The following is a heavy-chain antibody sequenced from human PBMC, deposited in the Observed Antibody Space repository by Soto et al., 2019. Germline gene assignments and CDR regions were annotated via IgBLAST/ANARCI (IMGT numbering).Heavy chain of an antibody. CDR3: TTDGSGSYPYYYYYYMDV. V-gene: IGHV3-15*01. CDR1: GFTFSNAW. CDR2: IKSKTDGGTT. J-gene: IGHJ6*03. D-gene: IGHD1-26*01. Sequence: GGSLRLSCAASGFTFSNAWMSWVRQAPGKGLEWVGRIKSKTDGGTTDYAAPVKGRFTISRDDSKNTLYLQMNSLKTEDTAVYYCTTDGSGSYPYYYYYYMDVWGKGTTVTVSS.